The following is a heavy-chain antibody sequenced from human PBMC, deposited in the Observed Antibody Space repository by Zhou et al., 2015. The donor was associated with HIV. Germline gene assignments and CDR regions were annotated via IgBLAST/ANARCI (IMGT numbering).Heavy chain of an antibody. D-gene: IGHD7-27*01. Sequence: QVQLVQSGAEVKKPGSSVKLSCKASGGTFISYSFTWVRQAPGQGLEWMGRIIPMINLLDYEQSFQGRATITADRSTNTVYMEVTSLRSEDTALYYCAAGNWGGRSPLDYWGQGTLVTVSS. CDR1: GGTFISYS. V-gene: IGHV1-69*02. CDR3: AAGNWGGRSPLDY. J-gene: IGHJ4*02. CDR2: IIPMINLL.